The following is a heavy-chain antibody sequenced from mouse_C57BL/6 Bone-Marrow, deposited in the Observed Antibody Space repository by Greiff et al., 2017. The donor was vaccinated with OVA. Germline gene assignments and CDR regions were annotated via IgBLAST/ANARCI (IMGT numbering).Heavy chain of an antibody. J-gene: IGHJ3*01. CDR1: VYTFTDYY. Sequence: QVQLKECGTGLVKPGASVKISSNPTVYTFTDYYINWVKQRPGQGLEWIGWIFPGSGSTYYNEKFKGKATLTVDKSSSTAYMLLSSLTSEDSAVYFCARGGYGPAWFAYWGQGTLVTVSA. V-gene: IGHV1-75*01. CDR2: IFPGSGST. CDR3: ARGGYGPAWFAY. D-gene: IGHD1-1*02.